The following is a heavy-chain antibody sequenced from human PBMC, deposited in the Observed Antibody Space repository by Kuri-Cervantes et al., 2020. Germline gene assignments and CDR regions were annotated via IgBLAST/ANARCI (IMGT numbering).Heavy chain of an antibody. J-gene: IGHJ4*02. Sequence: GESLKISCVASEFTFSGYWMTWVRQAPGKGLEWVANIKQDGSEKYYVDSVKGRFTISRDNAKNSVYLQMSSLRAEDTAVYYCARNSRLIDYWGQGTLVTVSS. CDR2: IKQDGSEK. CDR3: ARNSRLIDY. CDR1: EFTFSGYW. V-gene: IGHV3-7*01. D-gene: IGHD6-25*01.